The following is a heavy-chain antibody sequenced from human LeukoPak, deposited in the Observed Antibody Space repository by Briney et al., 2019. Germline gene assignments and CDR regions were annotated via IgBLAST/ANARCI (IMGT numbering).Heavy chain of an antibody. Sequence: SETLSLTCTVSGGSISSYYWSWIRQPAGKGLEWIGRIYTSGSTNYNPSLKSRVAMSVDTSKNQFSLKLSSVTAADTAVYYCAREGLRLEAFDIWGQGTMVTVSS. V-gene: IGHV4-4*07. CDR3: AREGLRLEAFDI. CDR1: GGSISSYY. D-gene: IGHD4-17*01. J-gene: IGHJ3*02. CDR2: IYTSGST.